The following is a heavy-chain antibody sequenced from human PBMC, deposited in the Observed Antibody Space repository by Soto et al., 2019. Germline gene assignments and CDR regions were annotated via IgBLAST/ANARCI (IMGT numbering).Heavy chain of an antibody. J-gene: IGHJ6*02. D-gene: IGHD2-15*01. CDR2: ISYDGSNK. Sequence: ESGGGVVQPGRSLRLSCAASGFTFSSYAMHWVRQAPGKGLEWVAVISYDGSNKYYADSVKGRFTISRDNSKNTLYLQMNSLRAEDTAVYYCARDHVVVAATFRASYYGMDVWGQGTTVTVSS. V-gene: IGHV3-30-3*01. CDR3: ARDHVVVAATFRASYYGMDV. CDR1: GFTFSSYA.